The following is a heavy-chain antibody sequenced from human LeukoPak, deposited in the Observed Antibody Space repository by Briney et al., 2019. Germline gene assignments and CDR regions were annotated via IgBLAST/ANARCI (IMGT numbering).Heavy chain of an antibody. CDR2: IYYSGST. J-gene: IGHJ5*02. D-gene: IGHD6-19*01. Sequence: SETLSLTCTVSGGSISSSSYYWGWIRQPPGKGLEWIGSIYYSGSTYYNPSLKSRVTISVDTSKNQFSLKLSSVTAADTAVYYCAREGITVAGTSSWFDPWGQGTLVTVSS. CDR3: AREGITVAGTSSWFDP. CDR1: GGSISSSSYY. V-gene: IGHV4-39*02.